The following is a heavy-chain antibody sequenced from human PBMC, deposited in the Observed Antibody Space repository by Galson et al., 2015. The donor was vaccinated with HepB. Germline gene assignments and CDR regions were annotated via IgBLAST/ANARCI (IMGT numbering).Heavy chain of an antibody. CDR2: IVVGSGNT. Sequence: SVKVSCKASGFTFTSSAVQWVRQARGQRLEWIGWIVVGSGNTNYAQKFQERVTITRDMSTSTAYMELSSLRSEDTAVYYCAAGLRYFDWLLTYYYYGMDVWGQGTTVTVSS. V-gene: IGHV1-58*01. D-gene: IGHD3-9*01. CDR3: AAGLRYFDWLLTYYYYGMDV. CDR1: GFTFTSSA. J-gene: IGHJ6*02.